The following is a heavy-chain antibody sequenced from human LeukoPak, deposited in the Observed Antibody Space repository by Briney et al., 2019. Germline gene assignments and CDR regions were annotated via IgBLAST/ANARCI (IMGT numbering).Heavy chain of an antibody. Sequence: ASVKVSRKASGYTFTSYGISWVRQAPGQGLEWMGWISAYNGNTNYAQKLQGRATMTTDTSTSTAYMELRSLRSDDTAVYHCARDQLYSSSWTERNNWFDPWGQGTLVTVSS. J-gene: IGHJ5*02. V-gene: IGHV1-18*01. CDR3: ARDQLYSSSWTERNNWFDP. CDR1: GYTFTSYG. CDR2: ISAYNGNT. D-gene: IGHD6-13*01.